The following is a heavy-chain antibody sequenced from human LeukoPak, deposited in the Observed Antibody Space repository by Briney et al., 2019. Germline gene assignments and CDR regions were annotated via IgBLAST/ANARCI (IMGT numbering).Heavy chain of an antibody. V-gene: IGHV4-4*09. Sequence: SGTLSLTCTVSGGSISSYYWSWIRQPPGKGLEWIGYIYTSGSTNYSPSLKSRVTISVDTSKNQFSLKLSSVTAADTAVYYCARAATNWAWFDPWGQGTLVTVSS. CDR1: GGSISSYY. CDR2: IYTSGST. J-gene: IGHJ5*02. CDR3: ARAATNWAWFDP. D-gene: IGHD3-16*01.